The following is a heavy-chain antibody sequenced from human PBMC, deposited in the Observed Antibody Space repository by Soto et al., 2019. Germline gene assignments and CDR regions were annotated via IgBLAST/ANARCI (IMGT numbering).Heavy chain of an antibody. CDR3: ARRVTGGGERFDP. CDR1: GASVSSGDYY. CDR2: IYSSGNT. J-gene: IGHJ5*02. D-gene: IGHD7-27*01. Sequence: QVQLQVSGPGLVEPSQTLSLTCTVSGASVSSGDYYWTWIRQPPGKDLEWIGYIYSSGNTNYNPSLRSRVTMSKDTSKHQFSLKLSSVTAADTAVSYCARRVTGGGERFDPWGLGTLVTVSS. V-gene: IGHV4-30-4*01.